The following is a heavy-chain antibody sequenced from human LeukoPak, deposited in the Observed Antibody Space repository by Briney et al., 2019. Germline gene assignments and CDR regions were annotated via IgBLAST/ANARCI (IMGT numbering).Heavy chain of an antibody. J-gene: IGHJ4*02. CDR3: ARVVVAVAGTGDY. V-gene: IGHV4-34*01. CDR2: INHSGST. Sequence: PSETLSLTCAVYGGSFSGYYWSWIRQPPGKGLEWIGEINHSGSTNYNPSLKSRVTISVDTSKNQFSLKLSSVTAADTAVYYCARVVVAVAGTGDYWGQGTLVSVYS. CDR1: GGSFSGYY. D-gene: IGHD6-19*01.